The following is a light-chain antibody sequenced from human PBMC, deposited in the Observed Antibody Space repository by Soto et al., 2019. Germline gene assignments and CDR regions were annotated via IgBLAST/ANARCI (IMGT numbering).Light chain of an antibody. Sequence: QSALTQPASVSGSPGQSITISCTGTSSDVGGYNYVSWYQQHPGKAPKLLIYEVRERPSGVPDRFSGSKSDNTASLTVSGLQAEDEADYYCSSYAGSDSFVFGTGTKLTVL. J-gene: IGLJ1*01. CDR2: EVR. CDR1: SSDVGGYNY. V-gene: IGLV2-8*01. CDR3: SSYAGSDSFV.